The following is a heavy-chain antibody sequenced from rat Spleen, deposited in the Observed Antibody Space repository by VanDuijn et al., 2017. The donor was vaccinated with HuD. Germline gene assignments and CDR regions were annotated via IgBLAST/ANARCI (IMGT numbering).Heavy chain of an antibody. CDR3: AKTGFYFDY. Sequence: EVQLVEAGGVLVQPGRSLRLSCAASGFTFSRFAMGCVRQAPKKGLEWVETITSGGSKTYYPDSVKRRFTISRDNATSTLYLQMDSLRSESPATYYCAKTGFYFDYWGQGVLVTVSS. CDR1: GFTFSRFA. J-gene: IGHJ2*01. CDR2: ITSGGSKT. V-gene: IGHV5-25*01. D-gene: IGHD1-6*01.